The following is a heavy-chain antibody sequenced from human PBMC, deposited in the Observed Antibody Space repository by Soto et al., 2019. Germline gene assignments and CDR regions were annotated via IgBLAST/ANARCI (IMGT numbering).Heavy chain of an antibody. CDR3: AKSPVAGSFDY. D-gene: IGHD6-19*01. Sequence: GASVKVSCKASGGTFSSYAISWVRQAPGQGLEWMGGIIPIFGTANYAQKFQGRVTITADESTSTAYMELSSLRSEDTAVYYCAKSPVAGSFDYWGQGTLVTVSS. CDR1: GGTFSSYA. CDR2: IIPIFGTA. V-gene: IGHV1-69*13. J-gene: IGHJ4*02.